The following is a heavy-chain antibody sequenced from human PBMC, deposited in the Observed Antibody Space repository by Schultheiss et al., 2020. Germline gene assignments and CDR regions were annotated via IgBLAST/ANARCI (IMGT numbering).Heavy chain of an antibody. V-gene: IGHV3-23*01. CDR1: GFTFSNAW. CDR3: ANTLSAGYFDF. CDR2: ISGSGGNT. Sequence: GGSLRLSCAASGFTFSNAWMNWVRQAPGKGLQWVSTISGSGGNTYYADSVKGRFTVSRDNSKNTVSLQMNSLRAEDTAVYYCANTLSAGYFDFWGQGTLVTVSS. D-gene: IGHD6-13*01. J-gene: IGHJ4*02.